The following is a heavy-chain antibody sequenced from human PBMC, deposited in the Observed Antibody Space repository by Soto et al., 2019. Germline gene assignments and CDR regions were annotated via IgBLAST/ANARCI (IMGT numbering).Heavy chain of an antibody. J-gene: IGHJ6*03. Sequence: QLQLQESGPGLVKSSETLSLTCTVSGGSISSSSYYWGWIRQPPGKGLEWIGSIYYSGSNYYNPSLKSRVTTSIDTSKNQCSLQLSSVTAADTAVYYCARRGYCSSTSCYRGSDYYYYMDVWGKGTTVTVSS. CDR1: GGSISSSSYY. CDR2: IYYSGSN. CDR3: ARRGYCSSTSCYRGSDYYYYMDV. V-gene: IGHV4-39*01. D-gene: IGHD2-2*01.